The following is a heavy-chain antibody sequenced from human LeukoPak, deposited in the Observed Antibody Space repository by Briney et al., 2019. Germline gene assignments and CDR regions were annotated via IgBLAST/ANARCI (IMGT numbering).Heavy chain of an antibody. V-gene: IGHV3-11*06. D-gene: IGHD6-13*01. Sequence: GGSLRLSCAASGFTFSDYYMSWIRQAPGKGLEWVSYISRNSYTNYADSVKGRFTISRDNAKNSLYLQMASLRAEDTAVYYCARMGIAAVGAYYFDYWGQGTLVTVSS. J-gene: IGHJ4*02. CDR3: ARMGIAAVGAYYFDY. CDR1: GFTFSDYY. CDR2: ISRNSYT.